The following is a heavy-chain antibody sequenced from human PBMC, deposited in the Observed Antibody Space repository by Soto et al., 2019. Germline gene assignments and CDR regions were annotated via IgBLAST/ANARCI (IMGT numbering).Heavy chain of an antibody. Sequence: QVQLVQSGAEVKKPGSSVKVSCKASGGTFSSYTISWVRQAPGQGLEWMGRIIPILGIANYAQKFQGRVTITADKSTSTAYMELSSLRSEDTAVYYCARDRPGYSYGYVLANWGQGTLVTVSS. V-gene: IGHV1-69*08. CDR1: GGTFSSYT. CDR2: IIPILGIA. J-gene: IGHJ4*02. D-gene: IGHD5-18*01. CDR3: ARDRPGYSYGYVLAN.